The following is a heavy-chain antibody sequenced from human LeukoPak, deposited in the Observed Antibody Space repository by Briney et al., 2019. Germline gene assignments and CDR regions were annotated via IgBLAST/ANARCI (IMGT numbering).Heavy chain of an antibody. Sequence: SETLSLTCTVCGDSISSTVYYWGWIRQPRGKGLEWIGTFHYSESTYYNPSPKSRVTISVHTSKHQFSLKLSSVTATDTAVYYCARHNGAGWYPVRSWGQGTLVTVSS. CDR1: GDSISSTVYY. CDR3: ARHNGAGWYPVRS. V-gene: IGHV4-39*01. CDR2: FHYSEST. J-gene: IGHJ5*02. D-gene: IGHD2-15*01.